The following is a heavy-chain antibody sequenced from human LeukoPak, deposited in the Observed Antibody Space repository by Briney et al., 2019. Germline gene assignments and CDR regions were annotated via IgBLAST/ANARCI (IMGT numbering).Heavy chain of an antibody. Sequence: ASVKVSCKASLYTLTSYGISWVRQAPGHGLEWMGWRSAYNSNTNYAHKLQGGDTMTTDTSTSTAYMELRSLRSDDTAVYYCARDPDFWSGYYLHYFDYWGQGTLVTVSS. J-gene: IGHJ4*02. D-gene: IGHD3-3*01. CDR1: LYTLTSYG. CDR2: RSAYNSNT. CDR3: ARDPDFWSGYYLHYFDY. V-gene: IGHV1-18*01.